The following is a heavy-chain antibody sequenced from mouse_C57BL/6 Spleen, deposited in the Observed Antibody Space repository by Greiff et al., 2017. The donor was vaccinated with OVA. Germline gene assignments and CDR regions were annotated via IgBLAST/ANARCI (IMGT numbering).Heavy chain of an antibody. D-gene: IGHD2-10*01. CDR2: ISSGSSTI. J-gene: IGHJ3*01. Sequence: EVQVVESGGGLVKPGGSLKLSCAASGFTFSDYGMHWVRQAPEKGLEWVAYISSGSSTIYYADTVKGRFTISRDNAKNTLFLQMTSLRSEDTAMYYCASLPPFAYWGQGTLVTVSA. CDR1: GFTFSDYG. CDR3: ASLPPFAY. V-gene: IGHV5-17*01.